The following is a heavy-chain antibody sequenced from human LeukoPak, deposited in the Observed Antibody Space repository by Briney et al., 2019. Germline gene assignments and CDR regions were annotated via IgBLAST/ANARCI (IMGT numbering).Heavy chain of an antibody. CDR2: IYVSGST. CDR3: ARGPRVTYCSSTSCYRRFDP. Sequence: PSETLSLTCTVSGGSISSYYWSWIRQPPGKGLEWIGRIYVSGSTNYNVSLKSRVTISVDTSKNQFSLKLSSVTAADTAVYYCARGPRVTYCSSTSCYRRFDPWGQGTLVTVSS. J-gene: IGHJ5*02. V-gene: IGHV4-59*12. CDR1: GGSISSYY. D-gene: IGHD2-2*01.